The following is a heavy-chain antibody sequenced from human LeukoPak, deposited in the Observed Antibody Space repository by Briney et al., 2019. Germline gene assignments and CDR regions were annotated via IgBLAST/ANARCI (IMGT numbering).Heavy chain of an antibody. CDR2: IRSKAYGGTT. V-gene: IGHV3-49*03. CDR3: TRESPLLGLRDY. CDR1: GLTFGDYA. J-gene: IGHJ4*02. Sequence: GRSLRLSCTASGLTFGDYAMSWFRQAPGKGLEWVGFIRSKAYGGTTEYAASVKGRFTISRDDSKSIAYLQMNSLKTEDTAVYYCTRESPLLGLRDYWGQGTLVTVSS. D-gene: IGHD5-12*01.